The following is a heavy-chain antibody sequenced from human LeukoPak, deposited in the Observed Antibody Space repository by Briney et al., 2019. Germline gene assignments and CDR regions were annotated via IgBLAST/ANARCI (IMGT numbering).Heavy chain of an antibody. CDR2: ISSSSSYI. D-gene: IGHD2-21*01. J-gene: IGHJ3*02. CDR1: GFTFSSYS. V-gene: IGHV3-21*01. CDR3: ARDGDHDAFDI. Sequence: GGSLRLSCAASGFTFSSYSMSWVRQAPGKGLEWVSSISSSSSYIYYADSVKGRFTISRDNAKNSLYLQMNSLRAEDTAVYYCARDGDHDAFDIWGQGTMVTVSS.